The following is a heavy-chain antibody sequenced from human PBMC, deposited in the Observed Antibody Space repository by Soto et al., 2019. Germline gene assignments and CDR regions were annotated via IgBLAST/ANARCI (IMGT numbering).Heavy chain of an antibody. J-gene: IGHJ6*02. V-gene: IGHV3-73*01. CDR1: GFTFSGSV. CDR2: IRSKANSYAT. D-gene: IGHD5-12*01. Sequence: GSLRLSCAASGFTFSGSVMHWVRQASGKGLEWVGRIRSKANSYATAYAASVKGRFTISRGDSKNTAYLQMNSLKTEDTAVYYCTRLDGYKDYSYYYYGMDVWGQGTTVTV. CDR3: TRLDGYKDYSYYYYGMDV.